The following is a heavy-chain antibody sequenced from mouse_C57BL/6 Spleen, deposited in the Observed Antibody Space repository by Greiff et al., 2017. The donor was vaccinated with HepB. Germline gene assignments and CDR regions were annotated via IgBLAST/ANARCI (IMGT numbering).Heavy chain of an antibody. J-gene: IGHJ2*01. CDR2: IDPENGDT. D-gene: IGHD3-3*01. V-gene: IGHV14-4*01. Sequence: LQPSVASLVRPGASFQLSCPSSVFTIQADYLHWVQQRPEQGLEWIVWIDPENGDTEYASKFQGKATITADTSSNTAYLQLSSLTSEDSAVYYCARRDPDYWGQGTTLTVSS. CDR1: VFTIQADY. CDR3: ARRDPDY.